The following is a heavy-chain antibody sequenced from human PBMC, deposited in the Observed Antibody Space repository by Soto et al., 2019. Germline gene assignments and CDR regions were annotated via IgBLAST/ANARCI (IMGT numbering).Heavy chain of an antibody. CDR1: GGSISNFY. CDR3: ARQWYDSTSYAFEGVDY. CDR2: IYYTGST. D-gene: IGHD3-22*01. J-gene: IGHJ4*02. V-gene: IGHV4-59*08. Sequence: PSETLSLTCAVSGGSISNFYWSWIRQPPGKGLEWIGYIYYTGSTRYNPSLKSRVTISADTSKNQFSLKLSSVTAADTAVYYCARQWYDSTSYAFEGVDYWGQGTLVTVSS.